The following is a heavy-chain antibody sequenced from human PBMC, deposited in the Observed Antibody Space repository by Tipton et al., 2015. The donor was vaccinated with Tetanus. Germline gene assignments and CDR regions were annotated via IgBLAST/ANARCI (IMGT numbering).Heavy chain of an antibody. CDR1: GYTLTNHG. CDR3: AKSGAAAPGNWFAP. D-gene: IGHD6-13*01. CDR2: INGGNGNT. J-gene: IGHJ5*02. Sequence: QLVQSGAEVKEPGASVKVSCKTSGYTLTNHGVHWVRQAPGQRLEWMGWINGGNGNTKYSQKFQGRVTITRDTSTSTAYMELSSLRSEDTGVYYCAKSGAAAPGNWFAPWGQGTLVTVSS. V-gene: IGHV1-3*01.